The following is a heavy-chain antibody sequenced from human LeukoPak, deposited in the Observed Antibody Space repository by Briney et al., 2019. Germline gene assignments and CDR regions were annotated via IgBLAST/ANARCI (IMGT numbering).Heavy chain of an antibody. CDR3: TRDRGAYNLYDY. CDR1: GFTFGDYA. V-gene: IGHV3-49*03. CDR2: IRSKAYGETA. D-gene: IGHD1-1*01. J-gene: IGHJ4*02. Sequence: GGSLRLSCTASGFTFGDYAMSWIRQAPGKGLEWVGFIRSKAYGETADYAASVKGRFTISRDDSKATAYLQMNSLKTEDTAVYHCTRDRGAYNLYDYWGQGTLVTVSS.